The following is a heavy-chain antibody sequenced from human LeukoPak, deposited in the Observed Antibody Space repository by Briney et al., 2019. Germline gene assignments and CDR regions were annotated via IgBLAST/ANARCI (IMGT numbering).Heavy chain of an antibody. Sequence: ASVKVSCKVSGYTLTELSTHWVRQAPGKGLEWMGGFDPEDGETIYAQKFQGRVTMTEDTSTDTAYMELSSLRSEDTAVYYCATADYGDYFAFDIWGQGTMVTVSS. V-gene: IGHV1-24*01. D-gene: IGHD4-17*01. CDR3: ATADYGDYFAFDI. CDR1: GYTLTELS. J-gene: IGHJ3*02. CDR2: FDPEDGET.